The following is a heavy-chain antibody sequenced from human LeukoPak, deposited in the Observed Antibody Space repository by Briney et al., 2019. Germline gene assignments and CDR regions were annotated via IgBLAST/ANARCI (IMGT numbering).Heavy chain of an antibody. J-gene: IGHJ4*02. D-gene: IGHD3-10*01. CDR2: MSQDGSNI. Sequence: QPGRSLRLSCAASGFILNNYAIQWVRRAPGRWLKWLTLMSQDGSNIRYLDSVKGRFTISRDNSKNTVYLEMNSLRDEDTAMYYCASGDGPGSYLIDYWGQGTLVTVSS. V-gene: IGHV3-30*04. CDR1: GFILNNYA. CDR3: ASGDGPGSYLIDY.